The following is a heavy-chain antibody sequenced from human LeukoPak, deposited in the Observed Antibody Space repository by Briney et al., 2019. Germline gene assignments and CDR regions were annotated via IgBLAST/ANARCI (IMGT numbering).Heavy chain of an antibody. CDR2: ISYDGTNK. J-gene: IGHJ4*02. V-gene: IGHV3-30*07. CDR3: AKRGVVIRVILVGFHKEANYFDS. Sequence: GGSLRLSCAASGFTFSSYTMHWVRQAPGKGLEWVAVISYDGTNKNFADSVKGRLTISRDNSKNTMYLQMNSLRAEDTAVYFCAKRGVVIRVILVGFHKEANYFDSWGQGALVTVSS. CDR1: GFTFSSYT. D-gene: IGHD3-22*01.